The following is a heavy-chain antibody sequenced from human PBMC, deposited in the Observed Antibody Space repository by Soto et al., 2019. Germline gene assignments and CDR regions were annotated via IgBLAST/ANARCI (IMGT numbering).Heavy chain of an antibody. Sequence: SVKVSCKASGGTFSSYTISWVRQAPGQGLEWMGRIIPILGIANYAQKFQGRVTITADKSTSTAYMELSSLRSEDTAVYYCAIASGWAYYFAYWGQGTLVPVYS. J-gene: IGHJ4*02. CDR1: GGTFSSYT. CDR3: AIASGWAYYFAY. D-gene: IGHD6-19*01. CDR2: IIPILGIA. V-gene: IGHV1-69*02.